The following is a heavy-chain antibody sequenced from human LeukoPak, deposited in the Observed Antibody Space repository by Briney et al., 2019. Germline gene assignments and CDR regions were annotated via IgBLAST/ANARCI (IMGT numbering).Heavy chain of an antibody. CDR1: GYSISSGYY. J-gene: IGHJ4*02. CDR2: IYHSGST. D-gene: IGHD3-16*01. Sequence: PETLSLTCTVSGYSISSGYYWGWIRQPPGKGLEWIGSIYHSGSTYYNPSLKSRVTISVDTSKNQFSLKLSSVTAADTAVYYCAREGGGFDYWGQGTLVTVSS. V-gene: IGHV4-38-2*02. CDR3: AREGGGFDY.